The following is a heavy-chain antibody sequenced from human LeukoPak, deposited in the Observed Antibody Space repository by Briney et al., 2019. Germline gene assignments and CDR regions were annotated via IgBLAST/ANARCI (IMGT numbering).Heavy chain of an antibody. CDR2: IKQDGSEK. V-gene: IGHV3-7*03. Sequence: GGSLRLSCAASGFTFSSYWMSWVRQAPGKGLEWVANIKQDGSEKYYVDSVKGRFTISRDNAKNSLYLQMNSLRAEDTAVYYCASRIAAVGAEYFQHWGQGTLVTVSS. CDR3: ASRIAAVGAEYFQH. D-gene: IGHD6-13*01. CDR1: GFTFSSYW. J-gene: IGHJ1*01.